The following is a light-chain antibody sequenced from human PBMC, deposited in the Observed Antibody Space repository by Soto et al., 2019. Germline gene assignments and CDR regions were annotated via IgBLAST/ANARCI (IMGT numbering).Light chain of an antibody. CDR1: SSDVGGYNY. V-gene: IGLV2-14*01. CDR3: TSFTFSSTWV. CDR2: EVT. Sequence: QSALTQPASVSGSPGQSITISCTGTSSDVGGYNYVSWYQQYPGKAPKLMIHEVTNRPSGVSNRFSGSKSGNTASLTISGLQAEDEADYSCTSFTFSSTWVFGGGTKLTVL. J-gene: IGLJ3*02.